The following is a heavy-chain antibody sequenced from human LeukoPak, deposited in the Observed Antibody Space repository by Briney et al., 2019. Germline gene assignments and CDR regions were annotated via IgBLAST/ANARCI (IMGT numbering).Heavy chain of an antibody. J-gene: IGHJ4*02. CDR2: IYSDNT. CDR1: GFTVSSNS. D-gene: IGHD6-6*01. V-gene: IGHV3-53*01. CDR3: ARVLGGVIAAASDY. Sequence: PGGSLRLSCTVSGFTVSSNSMSWVRQAPGKGLEWVSFIYSDNTHYSDSVKGRFTISRDNSKNTLYLQMNSLRAEDTAVYYCARVLGGVIAAASDYWGQGTLVTVSS.